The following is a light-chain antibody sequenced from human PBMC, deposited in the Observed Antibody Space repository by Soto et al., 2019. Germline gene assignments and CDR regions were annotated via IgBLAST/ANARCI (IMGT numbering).Light chain of an antibody. Sequence: QSALTQPPSASGSPGQSVTISCIGTSSDVGGYNYVSWYQQHPGKAPKLMINEVSKRPSGVPDRCSGSKSGNTASLTVSGLQAEDEADYYCCSYAGSNNRVFGGGTKLTVL. J-gene: IGLJ3*02. V-gene: IGLV2-8*01. CDR1: SSDVGGYNY. CDR3: CSYAGSNNRV. CDR2: EVS.